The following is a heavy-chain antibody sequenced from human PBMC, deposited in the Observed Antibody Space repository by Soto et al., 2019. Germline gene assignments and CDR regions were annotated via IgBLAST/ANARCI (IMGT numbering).Heavy chain of an antibody. CDR1: GGTFSSYT. V-gene: IGHV1-69*02. Sequence: QVQLVQSGAEVKKPGSSVKVSCKASGGTFSSYTISWVRQAPGQGLEWMGRIILILGIANYAQKFQGRVTITADKSTSTAYMELSSLSSEVTAVSYCARSGPVDYWGQGTLVTVSS. J-gene: IGHJ4*02. CDR3: ARSGPVDY. CDR2: IILILGIA.